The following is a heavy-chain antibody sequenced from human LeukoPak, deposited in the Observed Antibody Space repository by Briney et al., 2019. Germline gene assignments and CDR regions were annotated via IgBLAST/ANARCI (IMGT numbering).Heavy chain of an antibody. CDR1: GGIFSSYA. CDR3: ARGQGGYSYGYVGYYYGMDV. J-gene: IGHJ6*04. CDR2: IIPIFGTA. D-gene: IGHD5-18*01. V-gene: IGHV1-69*13. Sequence: GASVKVSCKASGGIFSSYAISWVRQAPGQGLEWMGGIIPIFGTANYAQKFQGRVTITADESTSTAYMELSSLRSEDTAVYYCARGQGGYSYGYVGYYYGMDVWGKGTTVTVSS.